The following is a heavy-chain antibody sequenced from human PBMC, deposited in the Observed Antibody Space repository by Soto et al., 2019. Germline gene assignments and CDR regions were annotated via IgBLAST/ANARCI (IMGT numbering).Heavy chain of an antibody. CDR3: ARANIFTGYSYGRFFAYYGMDV. Sequence: SETLSLTCTVSGGSISSGGYYWSWIRQHPGKGLEWIGYIYYSGSTYYNPSLKSRVTISVDTSKNQFSLKLSSVTAADTAVYYCARANIFTGYSYGRFFAYYGMDVWGKGTTVTVSS. D-gene: IGHD5-18*01. V-gene: IGHV4-31*03. J-gene: IGHJ6*04. CDR1: GGSISSGGYY. CDR2: IYYSGST.